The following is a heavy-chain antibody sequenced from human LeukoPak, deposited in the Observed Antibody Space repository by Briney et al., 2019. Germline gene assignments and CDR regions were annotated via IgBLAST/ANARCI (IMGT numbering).Heavy chain of an antibody. CDR2: ISYDGSNK. V-gene: IGHV3-30-3*01. CDR3: ARDGGAAAGRGSNDY. CDR1: GFTFSSYA. Sequence: GGPLRLSCAASGFTFSSYAMHWVRQAPGKGLEWVAVISYDGSNKYYADSVKGRFTISRDNSKNTLYLQMNSLRAEDTAVYYCARDGGAAAGRGSNDYWGQGTLVTVSS. J-gene: IGHJ4*02. D-gene: IGHD6-13*01.